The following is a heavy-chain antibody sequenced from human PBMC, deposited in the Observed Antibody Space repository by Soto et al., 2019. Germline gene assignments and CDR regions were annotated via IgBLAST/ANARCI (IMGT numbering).Heavy chain of an antibody. CDR1: ALICSSYD. J-gene: IGHJ3*02. CDR2: ILVCGST. Sequence: PGGSLIPPCVFSALICSSYDMSGAPKVPGKGRNRASTILVCGSTHYEESVKGRFTISRDTSKNTVYLQMNSLTAGDTAVYYCSKATATGGGAFEIYGRGTLVTVSS. V-gene: IGHV3-23*01. CDR3: SKATATGGGAFEI. D-gene: IGHD2-8*02.